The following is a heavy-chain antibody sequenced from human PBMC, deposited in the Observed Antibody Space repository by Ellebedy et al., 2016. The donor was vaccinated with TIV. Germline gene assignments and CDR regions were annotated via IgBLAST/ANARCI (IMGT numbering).Heavy chain of an antibody. CDR1: GYTFTGYY. J-gene: IGHJ4*02. CDR3: ARGPRRLGELSGGAWGY. V-gene: IGHV1-2*02. Sequence: ASVKVSCXASGYTFTGYYMHWVRQAPGQGLEWMGWINPNSGGTNYAQKFQGRVTMTRDTSISTAYMELSRLRSDDTAVYYCARGPRRLGELSGGAWGYWGQGTLVTVSS. CDR2: INPNSGGT. D-gene: IGHD3-16*02.